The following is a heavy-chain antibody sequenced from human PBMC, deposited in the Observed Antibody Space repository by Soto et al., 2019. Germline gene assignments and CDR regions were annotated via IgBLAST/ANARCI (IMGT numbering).Heavy chain of an antibody. CDR2: ISGSGSST. J-gene: IGHJ4*02. D-gene: IGHD6-19*01. V-gene: IGHV3-23*01. CDR1: GFTFSSYA. Sequence: GGSLRLSCAASGFTFSSYAMSWVRQAPGKGLEWVSAISGSGSSTYYADSVKGRFTISRDNSKNTLYLQMNSLRAEDTAVYYCAKDLLAGDWHIGYWGQGTLVTVSS. CDR3: AKDLLAGDWHIGY.